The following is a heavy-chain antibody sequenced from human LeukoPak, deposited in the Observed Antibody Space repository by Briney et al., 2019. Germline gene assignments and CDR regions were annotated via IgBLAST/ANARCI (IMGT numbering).Heavy chain of an antibody. CDR1: GFTFGDYA. D-gene: IGHD6-19*01. J-gene: IGHJ4*02. CDR2: IRSKAYGGTT. CDR3: TSSRHSSGWLDY. V-gene: IGHV3-49*03. Sequence: PGGSLRLSCTASGFTFGDYAMSWFRQAPGKGLGWVGFIRSKAYGGTTEYAASVKGRFTISRDDSKSIAYLQMYSLKTEDTAVYYCTSSRHSSGWLDYWGQGTLVTVSS.